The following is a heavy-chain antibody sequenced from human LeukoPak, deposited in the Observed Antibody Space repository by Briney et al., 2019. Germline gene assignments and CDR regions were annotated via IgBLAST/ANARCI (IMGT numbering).Heavy chain of an antibody. J-gene: IGHJ4*02. CDR3: AGSSSWYYPLGY. D-gene: IGHD6-13*01. CDR1: GGSISSYY. CDR2: IYYSGST. V-gene: IGHV4-59*01. Sequence: SETLSLTCTVSGGSISSYYWSWIRQPPGKGLEWIGYIYYSGSTNYNPSLKSRVTISVDTSKNQFSLKLSSVTAADTAVYYCAGSSSWYYPLGYWGQGTLVTVSS.